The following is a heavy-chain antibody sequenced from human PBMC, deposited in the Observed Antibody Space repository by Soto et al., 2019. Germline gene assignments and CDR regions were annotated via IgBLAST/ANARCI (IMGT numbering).Heavy chain of an antibody. CDR2: IYPGDSDT. Sequence: GESLKISCKGSGYSFTSYWIGWVRQMPGKGLEWMGIIYPGDSDTRYSPSFQGQVTISADKSISTAYLQWSSLKASDTAMYYCASTRYNWNDAFNAFDIWGQGTMVTVSS. J-gene: IGHJ3*02. D-gene: IGHD1-1*01. CDR1: GYSFTSYW. V-gene: IGHV5-51*01. CDR3: ASTRYNWNDAFNAFDI.